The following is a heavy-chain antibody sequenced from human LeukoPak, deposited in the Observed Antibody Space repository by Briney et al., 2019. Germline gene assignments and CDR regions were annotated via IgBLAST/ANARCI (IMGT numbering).Heavy chain of an antibody. V-gene: IGHV3-33*06. Sequence: GGSLRLSCAASGFTFSSYGMHWVRQAPGKGLEWAAVIWYDGSNKYYADSVKGRFTISRDNSKNTLYLQMNSLRAEDTAVYYCAKDWGALDYWGQGTLVTVSS. CDR2: IWYDGSNK. CDR1: GFTFSSYG. D-gene: IGHD3-16*01. J-gene: IGHJ4*02. CDR3: AKDWGALDY.